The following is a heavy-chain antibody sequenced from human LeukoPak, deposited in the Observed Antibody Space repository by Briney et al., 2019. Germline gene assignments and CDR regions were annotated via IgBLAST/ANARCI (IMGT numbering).Heavy chain of an antibody. V-gene: IGHV1-69*06. CDR1: GFTFSSYA. CDR2: IMPIGGTA. D-gene: IGHD2-15*01. Sequence: SVKVSCKASGFTFSSYAISWVRQAPGQGLEWVGGIMPIGGTANYAQYVQGRVTITADKATSTAYMELSSLRAEDTAVYYCARVGYCSGGGSCGSYYYYYYMDVWGKGTTVTVSS. CDR3: ARVGYCSGGGSCGSYYYYYYMDV. J-gene: IGHJ6*03.